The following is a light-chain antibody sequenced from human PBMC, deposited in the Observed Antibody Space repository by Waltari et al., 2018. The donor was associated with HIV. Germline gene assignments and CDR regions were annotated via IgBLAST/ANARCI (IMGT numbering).Light chain of an antibody. V-gene: IGLV2-23*01. CDR1: RSDVGAYNL. J-gene: IGLJ1*01. CDR3: CSYAGRNTYV. CDR2: QDT. Sequence: QSVSTQPASVSGSPGQSITISCSGTRSDVGAYNLVSWYRQNPGKAPQVIIFQDTKRPSGISDRFSGSKSGKTASLTISXLRLEDQGNYYCCSYAGRNTYVFGSGTEVSVL.